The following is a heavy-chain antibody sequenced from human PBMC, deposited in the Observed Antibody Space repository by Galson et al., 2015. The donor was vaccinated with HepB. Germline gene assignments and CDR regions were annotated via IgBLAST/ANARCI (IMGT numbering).Heavy chain of an antibody. V-gene: IGHV4-30-4*01. CDR3: ARAVQGYCSGGSCYQGWFDP. CDR1: GGSIGSGDYY. J-gene: IGHJ5*02. D-gene: IGHD2-15*01. Sequence: TLSLTCTVSGGSIGSGDYYWSWIRQPPGKGLEWIGYIYYSGSTYYNPSLKSRVTISVDTSKNQFSLKLSSVTAADTAVYYCARAVQGYCSGGSCYQGWFDPWGQGTLVTVSS. CDR2: IYYSGST.